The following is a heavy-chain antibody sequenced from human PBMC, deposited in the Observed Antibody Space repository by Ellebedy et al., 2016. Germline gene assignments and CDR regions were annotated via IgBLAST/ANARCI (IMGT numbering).Heavy chain of an antibody. V-gene: IGHV3-23*01. Sequence: GESLKISCAASGFTFSSYAMSWVRQAPGKGLEWVSAISGSGGSTYYADSVKGRFTISRDNSKNTLYLQMNSLRAEDTAVYYCAKVGCGGDCYDYFDYWGQGTLDTVSS. D-gene: IGHD2-21*02. CDR1: GFTFSSYA. CDR3: AKVGCGGDCYDYFDY. J-gene: IGHJ4*02. CDR2: ISGSGGST.